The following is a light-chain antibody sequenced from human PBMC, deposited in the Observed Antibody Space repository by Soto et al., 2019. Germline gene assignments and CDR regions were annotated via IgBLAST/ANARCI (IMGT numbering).Light chain of an antibody. CDR1: QFIDSY. CDR2: DAS. J-gene: IGKJ3*01. V-gene: IGKV3-11*01. Sequence: ENLFAHVPTTPSFSSRESSHLSCRASQFIDSYLAWYRQIPGQAPRLLIYDASYRAPGIPARFSGSGSGTDFTLTISSLEAEDSAVYYCQQRGSWPATFGPGTKVDIK. CDR3: QQRGSWPAT.